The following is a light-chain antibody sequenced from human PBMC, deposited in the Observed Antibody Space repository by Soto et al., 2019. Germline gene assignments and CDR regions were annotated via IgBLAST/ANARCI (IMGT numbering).Light chain of an antibody. CDR1: QGISNY. V-gene: IGKV1-17*03. Sequence: DIQMTQSPSAMSASVGERVTISCRVSQGISNYLAWFQQKPGKAPKLMIYKASTLKSGVPSRFIGSGSGTEFTLTISSLQPDDVATYYCQHYNSYSEAFGQGTKVDIK. CDR3: QHYNSYSEA. CDR2: KAS. J-gene: IGKJ1*01.